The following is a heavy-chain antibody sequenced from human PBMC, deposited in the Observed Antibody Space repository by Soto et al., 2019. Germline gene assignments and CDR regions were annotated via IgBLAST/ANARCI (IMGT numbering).Heavy chain of an antibody. Sequence: SETLSLTCAVYGGSFSGYYWSWIRQLPGKGLEWIGEINHSGSTNYNPSLKSRVTISVDTSKNQFSLKLSSVTAADTAVYYCARGRGYSSGWYTAPSSYYGMDVWGQGTKVT. CDR2: INHSGST. CDR1: GGSFSGYY. D-gene: IGHD6-19*01. V-gene: IGHV4-34*01. J-gene: IGHJ6*01. CDR3: ARGRGYSSGWYTAPSSYYGMDV.